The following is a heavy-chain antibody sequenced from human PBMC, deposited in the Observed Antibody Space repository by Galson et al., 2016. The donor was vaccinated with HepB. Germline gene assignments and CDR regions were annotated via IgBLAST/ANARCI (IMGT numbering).Heavy chain of an antibody. CDR2: IRDDGINK. CDR1: GFTFSSFD. J-gene: IGHJ4*02. CDR3: ARDRDYGGYFDM. Sequence: SLRLSCAASGFTFSSFDMHWVRQAPGKGLEWVAVIRDDGINKYYADSVEGRFTISRDNSKNMLYLQMNSLRAEDTAVYYCARDRDYGGYFDMWGLGTLVTVSS. D-gene: IGHD4-17*01. V-gene: IGHV3-33*01.